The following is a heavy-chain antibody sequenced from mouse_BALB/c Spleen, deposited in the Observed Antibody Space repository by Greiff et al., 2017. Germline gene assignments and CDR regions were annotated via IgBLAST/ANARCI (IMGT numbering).Heavy chain of an antibody. CDR2: IYPGDGDT. V-gene: IGHV1-87*01. CDR1: GYTFTSYW. D-gene: IGHD1-1*02. Sequence: VQVVESGAELARPGASVKLSCKASGYTFTSYWMQWVKQRPGQGLEWIGAIYPGDGDTRYTQKFKGKATLTADKSSSTAYMQLSSLASEDSAVYYCARSGGNPYWGQGTLVTVSA. CDR3: ARSGGNPY. J-gene: IGHJ3*01.